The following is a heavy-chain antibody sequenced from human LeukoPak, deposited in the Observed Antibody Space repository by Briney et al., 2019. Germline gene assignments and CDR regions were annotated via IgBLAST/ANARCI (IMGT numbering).Heavy chain of an antibody. Sequence: GGSLRLSCAASGITLCSYWMSCVPQAPGRGLEWVANIKQDGSEKYYVDSAKGRFTISRDNAKNSLYLQMNSLRAEDTAVYYCAKDSEVRQWLQYYYMDVWGKGTTVTVSS. CDR2: IKQDGSEK. D-gene: IGHD6-19*01. J-gene: IGHJ6*03. CDR1: GITLCSYW. CDR3: AKDSEVRQWLQYYYMDV. V-gene: IGHV3-7*03.